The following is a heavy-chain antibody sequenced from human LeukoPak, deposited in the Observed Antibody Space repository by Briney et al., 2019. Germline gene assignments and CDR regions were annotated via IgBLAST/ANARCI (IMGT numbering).Heavy chain of an antibody. J-gene: IGHJ4*02. CDR1: GFTFSSYA. D-gene: IGHD6-19*01. CDR3: AASGYSSGWYYY. CDR2: ISGSGGST. Sequence: GGSLRLSCAASGFTFSSYAMSWVRQAPGKGLEWVSAISGSGGSTYYADSVKGRFTISRDNSKNRLYLQMSSLRAEDTAVYYCAASGYSSGWYYYWGQGTLVTVSS. V-gene: IGHV3-23*01.